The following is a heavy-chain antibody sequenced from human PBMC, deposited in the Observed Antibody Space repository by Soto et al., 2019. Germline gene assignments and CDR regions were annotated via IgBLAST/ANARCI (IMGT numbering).Heavy chain of an antibody. CDR2: ISSSSSYI. D-gene: IGHD2-2*01. J-gene: IGHJ3*02. CDR1: GFTFSSYS. V-gene: IGHV3-21*01. CDR3: ASSSTSHDFDI. Sequence: EVQLVESGGGLVKPGGSLRLSCAASGFTFSSYSMNWVRQAPGKGLEWVSSISSSSSYIYYADSVKGRFTISRDNAKKSLYLQMNSLRAEETAVYYCASSSTSHDFDIWGQGTMVTVSS.